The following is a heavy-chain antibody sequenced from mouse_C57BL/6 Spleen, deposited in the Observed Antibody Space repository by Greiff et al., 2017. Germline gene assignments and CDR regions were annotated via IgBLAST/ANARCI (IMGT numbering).Heavy chain of an antibody. CDR2: ISDGGSYT. V-gene: IGHV5-4*01. CDR1: GFTFSSYA. J-gene: IGHJ2*01. CDR3: ARDAPFYDYDCYYCDY. Sequence: DVMLVESGGGLVKPGGSLKLSCAASGFTFSSYAMSWVRQTPEKRLEWVATISDGGSYTYYPDNVKGRFTISRDNAKNNLYLQMSHLKSEDTAMYYCARDAPFYDYDCYYCDYWGQGTTLTVSS. D-gene: IGHD2-4*01.